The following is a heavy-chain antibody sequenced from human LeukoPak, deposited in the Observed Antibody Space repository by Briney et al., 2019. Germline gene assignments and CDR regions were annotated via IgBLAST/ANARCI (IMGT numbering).Heavy chain of an antibody. CDR2: IYYSGST. J-gene: IGHJ4*02. CDR3: ASGYYYDSSGYYHFDY. V-gene: IGHV4-39*01. D-gene: IGHD3-22*01. CDR1: GGSISSSSYC. Sequence: SETLSLTCTVSGGSISSSSYCWGWIRQPPGKGLEWIGSIYYSGSTYYSPSLKSRVTISVDTSKNQFSLKLSSVTAADTAVYYCASGYYYDSSGYYHFDYWAREPWSPSPQ.